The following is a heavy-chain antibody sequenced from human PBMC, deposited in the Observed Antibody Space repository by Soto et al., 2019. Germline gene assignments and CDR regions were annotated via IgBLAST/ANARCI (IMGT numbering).Heavy chain of an antibody. CDR2: VDYDGSTT. CDR3: ARVARGAWGVFDH. CDR1: GFALSTYW. D-gene: IGHD3-16*01. Sequence: EVQLVESGGGLVQPGGSLRLSCAASGFALSTYWMHWVRQVPGKGLVWVSRVDYDGSTTSYADSVKGRFTISRDNAKNTLYLQMSSLTAEDTAMYYCARVARGAWGVFDHWVQGTLVTVSS. J-gene: IGHJ4*02. V-gene: IGHV3-74*01.